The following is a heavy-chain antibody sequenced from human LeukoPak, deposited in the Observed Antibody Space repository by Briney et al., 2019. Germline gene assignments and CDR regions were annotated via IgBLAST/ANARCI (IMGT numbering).Heavy chain of an antibody. CDR2: IDPNSGDT. J-gene: IGHJ4*02. Sequence: ASVKVSCKASGYTFTDYYIHWVRQAPGQGLEWMGWIDPNSGDTNYAQKFQGRVTMTRDTSISTAYMELSRLRSDDTAVYYCARNYYDVLTGYPIDYWGQGTLVTVSS. CDR3: ARNYYDVLTGYPIDY. V-gene: IGHV1-2*02. CDR1: GYTFTDYY. D-gene: IGHD3-9*01.